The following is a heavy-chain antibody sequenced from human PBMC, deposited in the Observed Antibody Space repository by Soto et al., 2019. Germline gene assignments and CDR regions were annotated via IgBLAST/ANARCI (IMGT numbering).Heavy chain of an antibody. CDR3: AGKQLRWGYYYYGMDV. V-gene: IGHV4-4*02. D-gene: IGHD6-13*01. Sequence: SETLSLTCAVSGGSISSSNWWSWVRQPPGKGLEWIGEIYHSGSTNYNPSLKSRVTISVDKSKNQFSLKLSSVTAADTAVYYCAGKQLRWGYYYYGMDVWGQGTTVTVSS. CDR2: IYHSGST. CDR1: GGSISSSNW. J-gene: IGHJ6*02.